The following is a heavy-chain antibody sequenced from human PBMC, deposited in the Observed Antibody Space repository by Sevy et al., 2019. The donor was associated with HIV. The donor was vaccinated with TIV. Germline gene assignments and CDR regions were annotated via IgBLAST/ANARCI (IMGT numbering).Heavy chain of an antibody. CDR1: GFTFSNYA. Sequence: GGSLRLSCAASGFTFSNYAMSWVRQAPGKGLEWVSSLSGSGASTYYADSVKGRFTISRDNSKNTPYLHMNSLRVEDTAVYYCAKNQAVGSYYYMDVWGKGTTVTVSS. J-gene: IGHJ6*03. V-gene: IGHV3-23*01. D-gene: IGHD6-19*01. CDR3: AKNQAVGSYYYMDV. CDR2: LSGSGAST.